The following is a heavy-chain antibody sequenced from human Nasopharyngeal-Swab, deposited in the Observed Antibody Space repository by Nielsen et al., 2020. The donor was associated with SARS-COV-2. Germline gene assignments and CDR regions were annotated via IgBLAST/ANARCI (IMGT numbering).Heavy chain of an antibody. V-gene: IGHV3-30-3*01. Sequence: GESLKISCAASGFTFSHSAMHWVRQAPGKGLEWVAVISYDGINEYYADSVMGRFTISRDNSKDTLYLQMNSLRVEDTAVYYCARGGESDRSGHYWGAFAIWGQGTMVTVSS. CDR3: ARGGESDRSGHYWGAFAI. J-gene: IGHJ3*02. CDR1: GFTFSHSA. D-gene: IGHD3-22*01. CDR2: ISYDGINE.